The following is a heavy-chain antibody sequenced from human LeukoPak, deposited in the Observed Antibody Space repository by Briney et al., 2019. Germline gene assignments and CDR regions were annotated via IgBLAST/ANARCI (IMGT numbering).Heavy chain of an antibody. CDR2: ISSSGSTI. D-gene: IGHD3-10*01. CDR3: ARVGVVRGVIIKRPEYGMDV. Sequence: GGSLRLSCAASGFTFSDYYMSWIRQAPGKGLEWVSYISSSGSTIYYADSVKGRFTISRDNAKNSLYLQMNSLRAEDTAVYYRARVGVVRGVIIKRPEYGMDVWGQGTTVTVSS. CDR1: GFTFSDYY. J-gene: IGHJ6*02. V-gene: IGHV3-11*01.